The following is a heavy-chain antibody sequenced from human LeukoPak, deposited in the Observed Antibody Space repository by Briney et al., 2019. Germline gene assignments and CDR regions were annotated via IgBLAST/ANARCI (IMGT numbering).Heavy chain of an antibody. J-gene: IGHJ5*02. CDR3: ARGFVDIVATTEHGNWFDP. V-gene: IGHV3-30-3*01. CDR2: ISYDGSNK. CDR1: GFTFSSYA. Sequence: GRSLRLSCAASGFTFSSYAMHWVRQAPGKGPEWVAVISYDGSNKYYADSVKGRFTISRDNSKNTLYLQMNSLRAEDTAVYYCARGFVDIVATTEHGNWFDPWGQGTLVTVSS. D-gene: IGHD5-12*01.